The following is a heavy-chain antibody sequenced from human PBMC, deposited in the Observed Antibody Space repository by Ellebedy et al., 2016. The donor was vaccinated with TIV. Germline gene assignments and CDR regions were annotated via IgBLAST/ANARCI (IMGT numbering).Heavy chain of an antibody. D-gene: IGHD1-14*01. J-gene: IGHJ4*02. CDR2: VLPSGNI. CDR3: ARGSDRSKVGH. CDR1: GQSLSGYY. Sequence: MPSETLSLTCAVYGQSLSGYYWSWIRLPPGKGLEWIGEVLPSGNIDYNPSLKSRPTISIDTSRNQISLKLSSVTAADTAVYYCARGSDRSKVGHWGQGTLVTVSS. V-gene: IGHV4-34*01.